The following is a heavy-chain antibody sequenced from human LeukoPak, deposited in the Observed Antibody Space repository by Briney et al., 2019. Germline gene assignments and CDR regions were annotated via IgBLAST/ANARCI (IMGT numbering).Heavy chain of an antibody. CDR3: ARVEYSGSYIPYFDY. D-gene: IGHD1-26*01. CDR1: GFTFSSYE. Sequence: PGGSLRLSCAASGFTFSSYEMNWVRQAPGKRLEWVSYISSSGSTIYYADSVKGRFTISRDNAKNSLYLQMNSLRAEDTAVYYCARVEYSGSYIPYFDYWGQGTLVTVSS. CDR2: ISSSGSTI. V-gene: IGHV3-48*03. J-gene: IGHJ4*02.